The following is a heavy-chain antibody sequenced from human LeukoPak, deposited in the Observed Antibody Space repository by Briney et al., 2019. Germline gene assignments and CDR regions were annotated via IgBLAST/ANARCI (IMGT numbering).Heavy chain of an antibody. D-gene: IGHD3-22*01. CDR3: ARGEYYYDSSGYYYRGAVDV. CDR2: IYYSGST. J-gene: IGHJ6*04. V-gene: IGHV4-59*01. Sequence: SETLSLTCTVSGGSISSFYWSWIRQPPGKGLEWIGYIYYSGSTNYNPSLKSRVTISVDTSKNQFSLKLSSVTAADTAVYYCARGEYYYDSSGYYYRGAVDVWGKGTTVTVSS. CDR1: GGSISSFY.